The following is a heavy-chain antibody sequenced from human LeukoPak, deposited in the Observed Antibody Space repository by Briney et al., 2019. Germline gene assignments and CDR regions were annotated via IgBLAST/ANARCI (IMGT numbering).Heavy chain of an antibody. J-gene: IGHJ1*01. V-gene: IGHV4-4*07. Sequence: PSETLSLTCTVSGGSISGYYWNWIRQSAGKGLEWIGRIYANGGTNYNPSLRSRASMSVDTSKNQFSLKLTSVTAAGTAIYYCARDFTRNSYAVAEFFHPWGQGTLVSVSS. D-gene: IGHD5-18*01. CDR2: IYANGGT. CDR1: GGSISGYY. CDR3: ARDFTRNSYAVAEFFHP.